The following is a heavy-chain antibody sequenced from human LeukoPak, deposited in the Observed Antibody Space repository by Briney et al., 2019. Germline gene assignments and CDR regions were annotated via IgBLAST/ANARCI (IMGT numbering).Heavy chain of an antibody. CDR3: ARDHVVVPAAMAGGGWRSYYFDY. D-gene: IGHD2-2*01. Sequence: HPGGSLRLSCAASGFTFSNAWMSWVRQAPGKGLEWVAVISYDGSNKYYADSVKGRFTISRDNSKNTLYLQINSLRAEDTAVYYCARDHVVVPAAMAGGGWRSYYFDYWGQGTLVTVSS. CDR2: ISYDGSNK. V-gene: IGHV3-30-3*01. J-gene: IGHJ4*02. CDR1: GFTFSNAW.